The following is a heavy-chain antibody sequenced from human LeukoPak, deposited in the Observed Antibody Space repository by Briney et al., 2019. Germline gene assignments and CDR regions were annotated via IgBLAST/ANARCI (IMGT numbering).Heavy chain of an antibody. D-gene: IGHD3-22*01. Sequence: GGSLRLSCAASGFTFSDYYMSWIRQAPGKGLEWVSYISSSGSTIYYANSVKGRFTISRDNAKNSLYLQMNSLRAEDTAVYYCASKDYYDSSGVLWGQGTMVTVSS. J-gene: IGHJ4*02. CDR2: ISSSGSTI. V-gene: IGHV3-11*04. CDR1: GFTFSDYY. CDR3: ASKDYYDSSGVL.